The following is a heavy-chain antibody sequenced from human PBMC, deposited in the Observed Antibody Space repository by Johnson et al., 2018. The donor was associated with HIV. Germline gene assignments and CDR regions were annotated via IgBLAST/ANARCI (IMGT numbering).Heavy chain of an antibody. D-gene: IGHD3-16*02. Sequence: QVYLVESGGGVVQPGRSLRLSCVASGFTFSNYGMHWVRQAPGKGLEWVAVIWYDGINTYYADSVKGRFTISRDVSKNTLYLQMNSLTTEDTAVYYCTTAIVIDAFDIWGQGTMVTVSS. V-gene: IGHV3-33*01. CDR3: TTAIVIDAFDI. J-gene: IGHJ3*02. CDR2: IWYDGINT. CDR1: GFTFSNYG.